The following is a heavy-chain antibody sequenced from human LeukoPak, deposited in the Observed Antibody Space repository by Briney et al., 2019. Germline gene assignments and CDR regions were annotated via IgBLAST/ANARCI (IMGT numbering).Heavy chain of an antibody. CDR1: GFTFSSYS. Sequence: GGSLRLSCAASGFTFSSYSMNWVRQAPGKGLEWVSSISSSSSYIYYADSVKGRFTISRDNAKNSPYLQMNSLRAEDTAVYYCARSWEGSRSGIFDYWGQGTLVTVSS. CDR2: ISSSSSYI. D-gene: IGHD1-14*01. J-gene: IGHJ4*02. CDR3: ARSWEGSRSGIFDY. V-gene: IGHV3-21*01.